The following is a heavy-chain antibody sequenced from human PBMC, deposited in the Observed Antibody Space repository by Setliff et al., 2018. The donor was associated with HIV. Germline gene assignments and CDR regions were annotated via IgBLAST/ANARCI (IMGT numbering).Heavy chain of an antibody. Sequence: GGSLRLSCAASGFTFTSYWLIWVRQAPGKGQELVANIKTDGSEKSYVDSVKGRFTISRDNAKNSLYLQMNSLRAEDTAVYYCARAPLPDYRGWCYWGQGTLVTVSS. CDR3: ARAPLPDYRGWCY. V-gene: IGHV3-7*01. D-gene: IGHD6-19*01. CDR2: IKTDGSEK. CDR1: GFTFTSYW. J-gene: IGHJ4*02.